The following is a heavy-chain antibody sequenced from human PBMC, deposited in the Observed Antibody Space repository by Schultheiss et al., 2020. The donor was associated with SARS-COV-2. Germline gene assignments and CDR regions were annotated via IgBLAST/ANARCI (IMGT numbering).Heavy chain of an antibody. CDR1: GFTVSSNY. J-gene: IGHJ4*02. CDR2: ISSSSSYI. CDR3: ARDRH. V-gene: IGHV3-21*01. Sequence: GESLKISCAASGFTVSSNYMSWVRQAPGKGLEWVSSISSSSSYIYYADSVKGRFTISRDNAKNSLYLQMNSLRAEDTAVYYCARDRHWGQGTLVTVSS.